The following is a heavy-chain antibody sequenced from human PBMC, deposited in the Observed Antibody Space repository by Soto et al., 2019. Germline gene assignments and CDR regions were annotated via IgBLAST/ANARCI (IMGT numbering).Heavy chain of an antibody. CDR2: IYYSGTT. CDR1: GGSITSGNYY. V-gene: IGHV4-31*03. CDR3: ARDNDYGRGRFDS. D-gene: IGHD4-17*01. J-gene: IGHJ4*02. Sequence: QVQLQESGPGLVKPSQALSLTCTVSGGSITSGNYYWSWIRQHPEKGLEWIGYIYYSGTTYYTPSSKSRLTMSVATSKTQFSRKLTSGPAADTAVYYCARDNDYGRGRFDSGGQGILVTVSS.